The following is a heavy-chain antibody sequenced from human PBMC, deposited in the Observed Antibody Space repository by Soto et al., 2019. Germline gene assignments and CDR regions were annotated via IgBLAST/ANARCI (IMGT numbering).Heavy chain of an antibody. CDR1: DYTFTSYD. D-gene: IGHD4-17*01. J-gene: IGHJ6*02. V-gene: IGHV1-18*01. Sequence: SVQVSCKSSDYTFTSYDIICGRQAHGQRLEWMGWISAYNGNTNYAQKLQGRVTMTTDTSTSTAYMELRSLRSDDTAVYYCARDPTTENNYYYYGMDVWSQGTTVTVSS. CDR3: ARDPTTENNYYYYGMDV. CDR2: ISAYNGNT.